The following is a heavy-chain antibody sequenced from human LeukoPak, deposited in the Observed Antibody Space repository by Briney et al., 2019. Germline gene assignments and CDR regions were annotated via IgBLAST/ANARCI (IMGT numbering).Heavy chain of an antibody. CDR2: IYYSGST. CDR1: GGSISSYY. V-gene: IGHV4-59*01. CDR3: ARVSYGKKIFDY. D-gene: IGHD5-18*01. J-gene: IGHJ4*02. Sequence: SETLSLTCTVSGGSISSYYWSWIRQPPGKGLEWIGYIYYSGSTNYSPSLKSRVTISVDTSKNQFSLKLSSVTAADTAVYYCARVSYGKKIFDYWGQGTLVTVSS.